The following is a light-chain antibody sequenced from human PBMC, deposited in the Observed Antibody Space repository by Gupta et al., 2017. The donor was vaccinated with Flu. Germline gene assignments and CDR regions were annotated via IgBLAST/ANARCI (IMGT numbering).Light chain of an antibody. CDR3: KVCNSTNDHGV. J-gene: IGLJ3*02. Sequence: VQTTRNRAGGNIIGSKSVRWYQQKPGKAPIMVMYDDRDRPSGVPERFSGSKSGNTATLTISGVEAGDEADYYCKVCNSTNDHGVFGGGTKLTVL. CDR2: DDR. V-gene: IGLV3-21*02. CDR1: IIGSKS.